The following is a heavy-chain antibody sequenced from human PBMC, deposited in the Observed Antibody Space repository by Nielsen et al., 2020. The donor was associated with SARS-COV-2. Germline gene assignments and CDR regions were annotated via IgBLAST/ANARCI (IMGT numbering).Heavy chain of an antibody. CDR2: VYTSGRT. J-gene: IGHJ1*01. Sequence: SETLSLTCTVSGGSISSGTYYWSWIRQHPGKGLEWIGYVYTSGRTFYNPSLKSRVAISEDTSKNQFSLNLNSVTAADTAVYFYARGPTVQPFHHWGQGTLVYVSS. CDR3: ARGPTVQPFHH. D-gene: IGHD4-17*01. CDR1: GGSISSGTYY. V-gene: IGHV4-31*03.